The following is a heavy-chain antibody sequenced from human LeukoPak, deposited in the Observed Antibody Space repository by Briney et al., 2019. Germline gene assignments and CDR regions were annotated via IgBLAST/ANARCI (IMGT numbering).Heavy chain of an antibody. Sequence: SETLSLTCTVSGGSISSSSYYWGWIRQTPRKGLEWIGTIPYSGTTYYNMSLKSRATISVDTSNSQFSLNLNSVTAADTAVYYCARAGVMITFGGQFYFDYWGQGTLVTV. V-gene: IGHV4-39*07. CDR2: IPYSGTT. D-gene: IGHD3-16*01. J-gene: IGHJ4*02. CDR3: ARAGVMITFGGQFYFDY. CDR1: GGSISSSSYY.